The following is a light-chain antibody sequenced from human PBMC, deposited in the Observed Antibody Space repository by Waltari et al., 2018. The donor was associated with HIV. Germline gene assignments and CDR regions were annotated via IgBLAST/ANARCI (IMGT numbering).Light chain of an antibody. Sequence: DIVMTQSPDSLAVSPGGRATINCRSSRSLLHSSKNKNDLAWYQQKPGQPPKLPIYWASTGQSGVPERFSGSGSGTDFTLTISSLQAEDAAVYYCQQYFSLPATFGQGTKVEIK. CDR3: QQYFSLPAT. CDR2: WAS. J-gene: IGKJ1*01. V-gene: IGKV4-1*01. CDR1: RSLLHSSKNKND.